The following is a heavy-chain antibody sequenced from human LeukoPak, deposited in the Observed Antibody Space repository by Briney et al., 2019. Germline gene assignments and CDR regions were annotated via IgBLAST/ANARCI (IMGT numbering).Heavy chain of an antibody. J-gene: IGHJ2*01. CDR2: VYYSGDT. Sequence: SETLSLTCTVSGGSINSRSDYWGWIRQPPGKGLEWIGNVYYSGDTYYNTSLQRRVTISVDPSKSQFSLTLNSVNAADTAVYYCARCPYDFLTGFSKWFFDLWGRGALVTLPS. D-gene: IGHD3-9*01. CDR3: ARCPYDFLTGFSKWFFDL. CDR1: GGSINSRSDY. V-gene: IGHV4-39*01.